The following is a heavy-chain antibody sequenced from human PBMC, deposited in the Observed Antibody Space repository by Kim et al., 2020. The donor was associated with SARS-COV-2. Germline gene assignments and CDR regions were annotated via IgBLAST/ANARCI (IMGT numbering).Heavy chain of an antibody. CDR1: GFRFSSHA. CDR2: ISGGGDTI. J-gene: IGHJ6*02. CDR3: AKNQSGTYYYCSGIDV. Sequence: GGSLRLSCVASGFRFSSHAMTWVRQAPGKGLERVSIISGGGDTIYYADSVKGRFTVSRDNSKNTLYLQMNSLRAEDTALYFCAKNQSGTYYYCSGIDVWGPGNTVAVSS. D-gene: IGHD1-26*01. V-gene: IGHV3-23*01.